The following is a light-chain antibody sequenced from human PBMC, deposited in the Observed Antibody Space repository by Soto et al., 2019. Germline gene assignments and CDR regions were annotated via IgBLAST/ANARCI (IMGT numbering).Light chain of an antibody. CDR2: GAS. Sequence: EIVMTQSPATLSVSPGERATLSCRASQSVSSNLAWYQQNPGQAPRLLIYGASTRAPGIPARFSGSGSGTEFTLTISSLQSEDFAVYYCQQYNKWPPWTFGQGTQVDIK. CDR1: QSVSSN. V-gene: IGKV3-15*01. J-gene: IGKJ1*01. CDR3: QQYNKWPPWT.